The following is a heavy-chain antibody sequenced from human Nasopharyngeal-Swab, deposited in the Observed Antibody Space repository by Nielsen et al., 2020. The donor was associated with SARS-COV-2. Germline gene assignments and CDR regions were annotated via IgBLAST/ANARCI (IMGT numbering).Heavy chain of an antibody. V-gene: IGHV4-61*01. CDR1: GGSVSSGSYY. Sequence: GPLRLSCTVSGGSVSSGSYYWSWIRQPPGKGLEWIGYIYYSGSTNYNPSLKSRVTISVDTSKNQFSLKLSSVTAADTAVYYCARDLVGATNYFDYWGQGTLVTVSS. J-gene: IGHJ4*02. D-gene: IGHD1-26*01. CDR3: ARDLVGATNYFDY. CDR2: IYYSGST.